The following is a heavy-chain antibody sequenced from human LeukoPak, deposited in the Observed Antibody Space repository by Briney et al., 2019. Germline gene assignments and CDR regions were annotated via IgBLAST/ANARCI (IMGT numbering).Heavy chain of an antibody. CDR2: IVVGSGNT. Sequence: TSVKVSCKASGFTFTSSAMQWVRQARGQRLEWIGWIVVGSGNTNYAQKSQERVTITRDMSTSTAYMELSSLRSEDTAVYYCAADLQEYSSSPNAFDYWGQGTLVTVSS. V-gene: IGHV1-58*02. J-gene: IGHJ4*02. D-gene: IGHD6-6*01. CDR3: AADLQEYSSSPNAFDY. CDR1: GFTFTSSA.